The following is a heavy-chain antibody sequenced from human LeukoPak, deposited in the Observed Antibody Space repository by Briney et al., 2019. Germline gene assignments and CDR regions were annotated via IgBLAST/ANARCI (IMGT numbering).Heavy chain of an antibody. CDR3: ARVRGSYSSDY. CDR2: ISKDGRTV. CDR1: GFTFSDYY. J-gene: IGHJ4*02. V-gene: IGHV3-11*01. D-gene: IGHD5-12*01. Sequence: GGSLRLSCAASGFTFSDYYMSWIHQAPGKGLEWVSFISKDGRTVSYADSVKGQFAISRDNSKNSLYLQMNSLTADDTAVYFCARVRGSYSSDYWGQGTLVTVSS.